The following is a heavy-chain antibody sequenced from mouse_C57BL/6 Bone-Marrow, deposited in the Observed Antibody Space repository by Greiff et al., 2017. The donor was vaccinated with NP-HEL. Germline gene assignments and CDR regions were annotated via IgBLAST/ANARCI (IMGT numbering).Heavy chain of an antibody. Sequence: EVNVVESGGGLVQPGGSLKLSCAASGFTFSDYYMYWVRQTPEKRLEWVAYISNGGGSTYYPDTVKGRFTISRDNAKNTLYLQMSRLKSEDTAMYYCARQTTVVARYFDVWGTGTTVTVSS. CDR3: ARQTTVVARYFDV. CDR2: ISNGGGST. V-gene: IGHV5-12*01. CDR1: GFTFSDYY. J-gene: IGHJ1*03. D-gene: IGHD1-1*01.